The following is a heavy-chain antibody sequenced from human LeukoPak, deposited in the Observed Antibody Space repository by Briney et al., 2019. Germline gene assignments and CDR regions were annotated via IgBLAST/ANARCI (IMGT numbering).Heavy chain of an antibody. J-gene: IGHJ4*02. Sequence: PGRSLRLSCGASGFTFSSYGMHWVRQAPGKGLEWVAVIWYDGSNKYYADSVKGRFTISRDNSKNTLYLQMNSLRAEDTAVYYCAKPSRFWSGYSYPTVDFDYWGQGTLVTVSS. CDR1: GFTFSSYG. CDR2: IWYDGSNK. D-gene: IGHD3-3*01. V-gene: IGHV3-33*06. CDR3: AKPSRFWSGYSYPTVDFDY.